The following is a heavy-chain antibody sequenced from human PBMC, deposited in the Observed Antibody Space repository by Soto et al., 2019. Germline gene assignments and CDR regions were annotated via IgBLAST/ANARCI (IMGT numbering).Heavy chain of an antibody. V-gene: IGHV4-34*01. CDR2: INHSGSN. CDR1: GGSFSTYY. D-gene: IGHD3-9*01. Sequence: LSLTCVVSGGSFSTYYYNWIRQSPGKGLEWIGEINHSGSNNYSPSLKSRVTMSLDTSKNHFSLKLTSVTAADTAVYYCARGGSNDWQVAFDIWGQGTMVTVS. CDR3: ARGGSNDWQVAFDI. J-gene: IGHJ3*02.